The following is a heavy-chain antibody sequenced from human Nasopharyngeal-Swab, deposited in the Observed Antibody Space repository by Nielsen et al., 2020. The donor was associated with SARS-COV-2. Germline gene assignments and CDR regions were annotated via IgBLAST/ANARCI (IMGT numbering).Heavy chain of an antibody. CDR2: MYHSGST. D-gene: IGHD6-13*01. V-gene: IGHV4-4*02. Sequence: SETLSLTCTVSGGSVSGANWWSWVRQPPGKGLEWIGDMYHSGSTAYNPSLKSRVTISVDKSKNQLSLKVFSVTAADTGVYYCARDGSAAGAMSAFDIWGQGTMDTVSS. CDR3: ARDGSAAGAMSAFDI. CDR1: GGSVSGANW. J-gene: IGHJ3*02.